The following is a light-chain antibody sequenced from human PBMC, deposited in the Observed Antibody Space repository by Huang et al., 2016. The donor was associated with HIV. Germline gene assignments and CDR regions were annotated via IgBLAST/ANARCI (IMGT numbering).Light chain of an antibody. CDR2: WAT. Sequence: DIVVTQSPDFLSVSPGARATMNCKSSPSLFYSLNNKNYFDWFQQRPGRPPKLILYWATTRASGIPDRFSGSGSGTDFTLTIDNVQAEDVAIYYCQHYYIVPQTFGRGTKVEIK. V-gene: IGKV4-1*01. CDR3: QHYYIVPQT. CDR1: PSLFYSLNNKNY. J-gene: IGKJ1*01.